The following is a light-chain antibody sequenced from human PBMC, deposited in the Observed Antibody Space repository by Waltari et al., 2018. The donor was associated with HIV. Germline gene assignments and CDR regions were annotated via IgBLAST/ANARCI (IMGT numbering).Light chain of an antibody. J-gene: IGLJ2*01. Sequence: SYELSQPPSVSVSPGQTASIACPGEELQSTYVSWDQKRPGRSPVLVVLQDGQRPSGIPERFSGSNSGNTATLTISGTQAMDEADYFCQAWAGGTGSEGVFGGGTKLTVL. CDR1: ELQSTY. V-gene: IGLV3-1*01. CDR2: QDG. CDR3: QAWAGGTGSEGV.